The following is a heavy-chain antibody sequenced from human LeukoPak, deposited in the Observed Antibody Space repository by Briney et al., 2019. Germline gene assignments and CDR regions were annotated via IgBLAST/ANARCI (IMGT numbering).Heavy chain of an antibody. CDR2: IYYSGST. D-gene: IGHD3-10*01. CDR3: AKVRYGTFNWFDP. CDR1: GGSISSYY. J-gene: IGHJ5*02. V-gene: IGHV4-59*12. Sequence: SETLSLTCTVSGGSISSYYWSWIRQPPGKGLEWIGYIYYSGSTNYNPSLKSRVTMSVDTSKNQFSLKLSSVTAADTAVYYCAKVRYGTFNWFDPWGQGTLVTVSS.